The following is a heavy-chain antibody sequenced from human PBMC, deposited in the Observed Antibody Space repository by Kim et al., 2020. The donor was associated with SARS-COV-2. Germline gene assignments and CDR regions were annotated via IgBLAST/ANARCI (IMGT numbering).Heavy chain of an antibody. CDR3: ARGTGGYYSDY. V-gene: IGHV1-18*01. J-gene: IGHJ4*02. D-gene: IGHD2-8*02. CDR2: T. Sequence: TNYAQKLQGRVTMTTDTSTSTAYMELRSRRSDDTAVYYCARGTGGYYSDYWGQGTLVTVSS.